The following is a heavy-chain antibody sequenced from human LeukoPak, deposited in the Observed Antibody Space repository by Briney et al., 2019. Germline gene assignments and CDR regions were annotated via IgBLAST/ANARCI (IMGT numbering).Heavy chain of an antibody. CDR1: GGSISSYY. J-gene: IGHJ5*02. CDR3: AREIAAAGAFDP. D-gene: IGHD6-13*01. V-gene: IGHV4-59*01. Sequence: PSETLSLTCTVSGGSISSYYWSWIRQPPGKGLEWIGYIHYSGSTNYNPSLKSRVTISVDTSKNQFSLKLSSVTAADTAVYYCAREIAAAGAFDPWGQGTLVTVSS. CDR2: IHYSGST.